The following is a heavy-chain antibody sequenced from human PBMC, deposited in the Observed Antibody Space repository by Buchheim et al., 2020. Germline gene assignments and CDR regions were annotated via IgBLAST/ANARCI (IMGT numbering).Heavy chain of an antibody. J-gene: IGHJ4*02. CDR2: ISSSCSTI. V-gene: IGHV3-48*03. CDR3: ARVGPYYDILTGDYVGHD. CDR1: GFTFSSYE. Sequence: EVQLVESGGGLVQPGGSLRLSCAASGFTFSSYEMNWVRQAPGKGLEWVSYISSSCSTIYYADSVKGRFPISRDNAKNSLYLQMNSLRAEDTAVYYCARVGPYYDILTGDYVGHDWGQGTL. D-gene: IGHD3-9*01.